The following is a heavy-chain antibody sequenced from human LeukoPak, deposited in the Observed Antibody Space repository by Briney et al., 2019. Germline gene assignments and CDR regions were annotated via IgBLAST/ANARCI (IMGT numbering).Heavy chain of an antibody. CDR2: ISWNSGSI. Sequence: GRSLRLSCAASGFTFDDYAIHWVRQAPGKGLEWVSGISWNSGSICYADSVKGRFTISRDNAKNSLYLQMNSLRAEDTALYYCAKDIGYYYGMDVWGQGTTVTVSS. CDR1: GFTFDDYA. CDR3: AKDIGYYYGMDV. J-gene: IGHJ6*02. V-gene: IGHV3-9*01.